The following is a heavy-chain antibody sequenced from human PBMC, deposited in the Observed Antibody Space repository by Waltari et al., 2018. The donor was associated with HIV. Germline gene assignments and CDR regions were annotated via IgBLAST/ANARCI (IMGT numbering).Heavy chain of an antibody. CDR1: GFTFSDYY. Sequence: QVQLVESGGGLVTPGGSLRLSCATSGFTFSDYYMTGIRQAPGKGLEWVSYMWEDTDTIYYADSVKGRFTISRDNAKNSLYLQMNRLSVEDTAVYYCARLKYSSGFFDYWGQGALVTVSS. D-gene: IGHD6-19*01. CDR3: ARLKYSSGFFDY. V-gene: IGHV3-11*01. CDR2: MWEDTDTI. J-gene: IGHJ4*02.